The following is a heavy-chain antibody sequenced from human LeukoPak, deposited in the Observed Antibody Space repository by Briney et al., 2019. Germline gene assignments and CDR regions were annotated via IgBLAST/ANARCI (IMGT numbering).Heavy chain of an antibody. CDR2: ISYDGSNK. V-gene: IGHV3-30*18. Sequence: QPGGSLRLSCAASGFTFSSYGMHWVRQAPGKGLEWVAVISYDGSNKYYADSVKGRFTISRDNSKNTLYLQMSSLRAEDTAVYYCAKDHSIAVAGNRLDFDYWGQGTLVTVSS. CDR3: AKDHSIAVAGNRLDFDY. J-gene: IGHJ4*02. D-gene: IGHD6-19*01. CDR1: GFTFSSYG.